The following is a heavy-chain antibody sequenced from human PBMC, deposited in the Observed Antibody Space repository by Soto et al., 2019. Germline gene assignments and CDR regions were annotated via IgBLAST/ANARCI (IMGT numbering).Heavy chain of an antibody. CDR1: GGSVSSGSYY. CDR3: AVLYYDILTGYYTHY. J-gene: IGHJ4*02. V-gene: IGHV4-61*01. Sequence: SETLSLTCTVSGGSVSSGSYYWSWIRQPPGKGLEWIGYIYYSGSTNYNPSLKSRVTISVDTSKNQFSLKLSSVTAADTAVYYCAVLYYDILTGYYTHYWGQGTLVTVSS. CDR2: IYYSGST. D-gene: IGHD3-9*01.